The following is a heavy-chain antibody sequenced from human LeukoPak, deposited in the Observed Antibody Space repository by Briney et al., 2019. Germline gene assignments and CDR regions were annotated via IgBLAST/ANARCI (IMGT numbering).Heavy chain of an antibody. CDR2: IYYIGST. J-gene: IGHJ5*02. V-gene: IGHV4-59*01. Sequence: SETLSLTCTVSGGSISSYSWSWIRQPPRKGLERIGYIYYIGSTNYNPSLKSRVTISVDTSKNQFSLKLSSVTAADTAVYYCARDSSSWKHWFDPWGQGTLVTVSS. CDR3: ARDSSSWKHWFDP. CDR1: GGSISSYS. D-gene: IGHD6-13*01.